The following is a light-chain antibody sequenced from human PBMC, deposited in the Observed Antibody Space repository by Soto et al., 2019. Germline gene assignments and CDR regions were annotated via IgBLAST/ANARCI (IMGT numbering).Light chain of an antibody. J-gene: IGKJ1*01. CDR1: ESISNN. CDR2: AAS. V-gene: IGKV1-39*01. CDR3: QQYNTWPWT. Sequence: DIQMTQSPSSLSASVGDRVTITCRASESISNNLNWYQHKPGKAPKVLIYAASSLQSGVPSRFSGSGSGTDFILTISSLQSEDFVVYYCQQYNTWPWTFGQGTKVEVK.